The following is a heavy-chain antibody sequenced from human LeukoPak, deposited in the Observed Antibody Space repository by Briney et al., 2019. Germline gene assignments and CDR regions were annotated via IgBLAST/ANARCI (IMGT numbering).Heavy chain of an antibody. Sequence: GGSLRLSCAASGFTFSSYWMSWVRQAPGKGLVWVSRINSDGSSTSYADSVKGRFTISRDNAKNTLYLQMNSLRAEDTAVYYCARDGSNSDAFDIWGQGTMVTVSS. CDR3: ARDGSNSDAFDI. D-gene: IGHD4-23*01. J-gene: IGHJ3*02. CDR1: GFTFSSYW. CDR2: INSDGSST. V-gene: IGHV3-74*01.